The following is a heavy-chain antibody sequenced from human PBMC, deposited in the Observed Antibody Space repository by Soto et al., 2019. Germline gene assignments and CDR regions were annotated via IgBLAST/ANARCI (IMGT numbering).Heavy chain of an antibody. J-gene: IGHJ6*02. CDR2: ISGSGGST. CDR1: GFTFSSYA. D-gene: IGHD3-16*02. CDR3: WVSGYLNLIRGYYYGMDV. Sequence: GGSLRLSCAASGFTFSSYAMSWVRQAPGKGLEWVSAISGSGGSTYYADSVKGRFTISRDNSKNTLYLQMNSLRAEDTAVYYCWVSGYLNLIRGYYYGMDVWGQGTTVTVSS. V-gene: IGHV3-23*01.